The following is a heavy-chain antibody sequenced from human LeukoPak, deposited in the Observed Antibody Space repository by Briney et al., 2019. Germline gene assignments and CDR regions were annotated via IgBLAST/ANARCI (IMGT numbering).Heavy chain of an antibody. CDR3: VRDDYYDSSGYYPFAY. J-gene: IGHJ4*02. CDR1: GGSISSYY. Sequence: SETLSLTCTVSGGSISSYYWSWIRQPAGKGLEWIGRIYTSGSTNYNPSLKSRVTMSVDTSKNQFSLKLSSVTAADTAVYYCVRDDYYDSSGYYPFAYWGQGTLVTVSS. CDR2: IYTSGST. D-gene: IGHD3-22*01. V-gene: IGHV4-4*07.